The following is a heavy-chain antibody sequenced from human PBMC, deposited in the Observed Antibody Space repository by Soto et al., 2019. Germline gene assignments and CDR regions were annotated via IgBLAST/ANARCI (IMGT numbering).Heavy chain of an antibody. J-gene: IGHJ6*04. V-gene: IGHV1-2*04. CDR2: INPNSGGT. Sequence: ASVKVSCKASGYTFTGYYMHWVRQAPGQGLEWMGWINPNSGGTNYAQKFQGWVTMTRDTSISTAYMELSRLRSDDTAVYYCARDTYGSGSYYDPLYYYYGMDVWGKGTTVTVSS. CDR1: GYTFTGYY. CDR3: ARDTYGSGSYYDPLYYYYGMDV. D-gene: IGHD3-10*01.